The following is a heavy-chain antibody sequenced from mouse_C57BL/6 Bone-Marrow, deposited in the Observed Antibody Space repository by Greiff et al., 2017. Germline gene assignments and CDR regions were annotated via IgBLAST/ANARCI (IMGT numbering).Heavy chain of an antibody. Sequence: QVQLQQPGAELVKPGASVKLSCKASGYTFTSYWMHWVKQRPGQGLEWIGMIHPNSGSTNYNEKFKSKATLTVDKSSSTAYMQLSSLTSEDSAVYYCATHYGSRHWYFDVWGTWTTVTVSS. CDR2: IHPNSGST. V-gene: IGHV1-64*01. J-gene: IGHJ1*03. CDR1: GYTFTSYW. D-gene: IGHD1-1*01. CDR3: ATHYGSRHWYFDV.